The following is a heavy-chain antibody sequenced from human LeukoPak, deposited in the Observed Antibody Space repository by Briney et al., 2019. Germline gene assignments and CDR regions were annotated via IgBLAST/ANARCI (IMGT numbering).Heavy chain of an antibody. CDR3: ARGLGDYDYFDY. CDR2: ISAYNGVT. V-gene: IGHV1-18*01. D-gene: IGHD4-17*01. Sequence: ASVKVSCKASGYTFTTYGISWVRQAPGQGLEWVGWISAYNGVTNYAQKFQGRVTMTTDTSTSTVYMELRSLRSDDTAVYYCARGLGDYDYFDYWGQGTLVTVSS. CDR1: GYTFTTYG. J-gene: IGHJ4*02.